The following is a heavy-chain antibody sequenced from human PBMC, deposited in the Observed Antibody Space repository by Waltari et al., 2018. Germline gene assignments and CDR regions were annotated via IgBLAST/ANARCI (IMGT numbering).Heavy chain of an antibody. CDR3: ARGRQQLVPRANWFDP. V-gene: IGHV1-8*01. CDR2: MNPNSGNT. D-gene: IGHD6-13*01. J-gene: IGHJ5*02. Sequence: QVQLVQSGAEVKKPGASVKVSCKASGYTFTSYDINWVRQAQGQGLEWMGLMNPNSGNTGYAQKFQGRGTMTRNTSISTAYMELSSLRSEDTAVYYCARGRQQLVPRANWFDPWGQGTLVTVSS. CDR1: GYTFTSYD.